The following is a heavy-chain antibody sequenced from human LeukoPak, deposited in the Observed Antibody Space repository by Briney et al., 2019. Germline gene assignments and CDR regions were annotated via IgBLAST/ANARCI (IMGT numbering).Heavy chain of an antibody. V-gene: IGHV4-30-2*01. J-gene: IGHJ5*02. Sequence: PSETLSLTCAVSGGSISSGGYPWSWIRQPPGKGLEWIGYIYHSGSTYYNPSLKSRVTISVDRSKNQFSLKLSSVTAADTAVYYCARADWFDPWGQGTLVTVSS. CDR2: IYHSGST. CDR3: ARADWFDP. CDR1: GGSISSGGYP.